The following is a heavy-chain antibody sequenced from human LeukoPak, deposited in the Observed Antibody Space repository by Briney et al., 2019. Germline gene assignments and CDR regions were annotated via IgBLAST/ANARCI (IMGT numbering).Heavy chain of an antibody. Sequence: GGSLRLSCAASGFTLSNFVMNWVRRAPGKGLEWVSAISGSGDSTYYADSVKGRFTISRDNSKNTLYLQMTSLRAEDTAVYYCAKDLPHYYESSAMGPLDYWGQGTLVTVSS. D-gene: IGHD3-22*01. CDR1: GFTLSNFV. CDR3: AKDLPHYYESSAMGPLDY. V-gene: IGHV3-23*01. J-gene: IGHJ4*02. CDR2: ISGSGDST.